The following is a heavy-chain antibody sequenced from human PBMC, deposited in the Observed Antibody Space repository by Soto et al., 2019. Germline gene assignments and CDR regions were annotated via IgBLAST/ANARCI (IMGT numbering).Heavy chain of an antibody. CDR2: INAGNGNT. J-gene: IGHJ6*02. CDR1: GYTFTSYA. D-gene: IGHD2-21*02. Sequence: ASVKVSCKASGYTFTSYAMHWVRQAPGQRLEWMGWINAGNGNTKYSQKFQGRVTITRDTSASTAYVELSSLRSDDTAVYYCARDLWGYCGVDCYPLDVWGQGTTVTVSS. V-gene: IGHV1-3*01. CDR3: ARDLWGYCGVDCYPLDV.